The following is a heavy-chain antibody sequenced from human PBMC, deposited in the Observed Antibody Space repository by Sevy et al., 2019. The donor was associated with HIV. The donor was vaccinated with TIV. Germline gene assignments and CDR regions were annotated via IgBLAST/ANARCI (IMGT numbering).Heavy chain of an antibody. V-gene: IGHV3-21*04. Sequence: GGSLRLSCATSGFTFTTYTMDWVRQAPGKGLEWVSSISSSNSIYYADSVKGRFTISRDNAKNSFYLQMNNLRAEDTAVYYCSRDWXLGYGMDVWGQGATVTVSS. D-gene: IGHD3-16*01. CDR3: SRDWXLGYGMDV. J-gene: IGHJ6*02. CDR2: ISSSNSI. CDR1: GFTFTTYT.